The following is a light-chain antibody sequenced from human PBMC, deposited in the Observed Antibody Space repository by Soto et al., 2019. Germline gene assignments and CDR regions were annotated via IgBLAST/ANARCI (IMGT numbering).Light chain of an antibody. CDR3: QQYYSYPWT. V-gene: IGKV4-1*01. Sequence: IVLTPSSDSLAMSLGERATINCKSSHNSFYNPDNRDYLAWYQQKPGKAPKLLIYAASTLQSGVPSRFSGSGSGTDFTLTISCLQSEDFATYYCQQYYSYPWTFGQGTKV. CDR1: HNSFYNPDNRDY. J-gene: IGKJ1*01. CDR2: AAS.